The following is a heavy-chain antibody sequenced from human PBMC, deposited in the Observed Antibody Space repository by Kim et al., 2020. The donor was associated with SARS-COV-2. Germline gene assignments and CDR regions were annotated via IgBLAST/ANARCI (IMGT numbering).Heavy chain of an antibody. CDR2: IYHSGST. J-gene: IGHJ4*02. CDR1: GASISPRY. CDR3: ATHSLADTSRFDL. D-gene: IGHD2-2*01. Sequence: SETLSLTCSVSGASISPRYWSWIRQAPGKGLEWIGYIYHSGSTNYNPSLKSRVSISVDKSKNQFSLTLSSVTAADTAVYTCATHSLADTSRFDLWGPGT. V-gene: IGHV4-59*08.